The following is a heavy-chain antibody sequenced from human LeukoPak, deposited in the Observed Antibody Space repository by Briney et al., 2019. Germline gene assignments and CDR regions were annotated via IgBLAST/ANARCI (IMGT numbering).Heavy chain of an antibody. CDR2: INWNGGST. V-gene: IGHV3-20*04. D-gene: IGHD3-3*01. CDR3: ARDRGVLEWSGPYYMDV. J-gene: IGHJ6*03. Sequence: PGGSLRLSCAASGFTFSNYWLHWVRQAPGKGLEWVSGINWNGGSTGYADSVKGRFTISRDNAKDSLYLQMNSLRAEDTALYYCARDRGVLEWSGPYYMDVWGKGTTVTVSS. CDR1: GFTFSNYW.